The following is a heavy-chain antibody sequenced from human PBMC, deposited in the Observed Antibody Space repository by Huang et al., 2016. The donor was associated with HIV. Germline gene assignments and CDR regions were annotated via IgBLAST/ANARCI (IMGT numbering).Heavy chain of an antibody. CDR1: GISFSTSGVG. J-gene: IGHJ4*02. D-gene: IGHD2-15*01. CDR3: AHRRVAAAPFFFDI. V-gene: IGHV2-5*02. Sequence: QITLKESGPTLVKPTQTLTLTCPFSGISFSTSGVGVGWVRQPPGKALEWLAHIYWDDDKRYSPSLKSRLTISKDTSENRVVLTMTNVDPGDTATYYCAHRRVAAAPFFFDIWGPGVLVIVSS. CDR2: IYWDDDK.